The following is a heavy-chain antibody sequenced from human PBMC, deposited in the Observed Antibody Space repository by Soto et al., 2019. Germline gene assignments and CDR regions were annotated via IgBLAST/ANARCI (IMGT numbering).Heavy chain of an antibody. Sequence: RLSFAASGFTSSSYAMSWVRQAPGKRLEGGSAISDSSGRTYYADSVRVRFTISRDNCKNSLYLQMNRLRTENTAVYYCAKDSTLLHHRSSWYPYYYDYGMDVWGQGTTGTVYS. V-gene: IGHV3-23*01. CDR3: AKDSTLLHHRSSWYPYYYDYGMDV. D-gene: IGHD6-13*01. J-gene: IGHJ6*02. CDR1: GFTSSSYA. CDR2: ISDSSGRT.